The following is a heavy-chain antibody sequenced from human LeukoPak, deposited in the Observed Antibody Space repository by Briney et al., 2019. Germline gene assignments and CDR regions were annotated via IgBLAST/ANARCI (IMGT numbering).Heavy chain of an antibody. CDR2: IYHSGST. CDR3: ARDDTSSTSWPYYYYGMDV. CDR1: GGSISSSNW. D-gene: IGHD2-2*01. V-gene: IGHV4-4*02. Sequence: SGTLSLTCAVSGGSISSSNWWSWVRQPPGKGLEWIGEIYHSGSTNYNPSLKSRVTISVDKSKNQFSLKLSSVTAADTAAYYCARDDTSSTSWPYYYYGMDVWGQGTTVTVSS. J-gene: IGHJ6*02.